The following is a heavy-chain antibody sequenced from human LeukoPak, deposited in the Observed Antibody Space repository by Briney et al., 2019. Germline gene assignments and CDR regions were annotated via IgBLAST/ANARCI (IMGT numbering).Heavy chain of an antibody. J-gene: IGHJ5*02. CDR1: GYTFTGHY. Sequence: ASVKVSCKASGYTFTGHYMHWVRQAPGQGLEWMGWINPNSGGTNYAQKFQGRVTMTRDTSISTAYMELSRLRSDDTAVYYCATDCSSTSCYGDWFDPWGQGTLVTVSS. CDR3: ATDCSSTSCYGDWFDP. CDR2: INPNSGGT. V-gene: IGHV1-2*02. D-gene: IGHD2-2*01.